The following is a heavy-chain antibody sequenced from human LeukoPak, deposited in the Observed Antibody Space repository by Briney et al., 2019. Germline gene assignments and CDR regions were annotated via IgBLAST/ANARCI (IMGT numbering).Heavy chain of an antibody. CDR3: AAEVGDYVDY. Sequence: SETLSLACTVSGGSVSSGSYYWSWIRQPPGKGLEWIGYIYYSGSTNYNPSLKSRVTISVDTSKNQFSLKLSSVTAADTAVYYCAAEVGDYVDYWGQGTLVTVSS. CDR1: GGSVSSGSYY. J-gene: IGHJ4*02. CDR2: IYYSGST. V-gene: IGHV4-61*01. D-gene: IGHD1-26*01.